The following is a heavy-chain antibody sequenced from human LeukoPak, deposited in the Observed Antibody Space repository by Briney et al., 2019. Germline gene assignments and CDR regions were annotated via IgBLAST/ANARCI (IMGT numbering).Heavy chain of an antibody. V-gene: IGHV1-2*02. Sequence: ASVKVSCKTSGYTFTGYYIHWVRQAPGQGLEWMGWINPNSGGTNYAQKFQGRVTMTRDTSISTAYMELSRLRSDDTAVYYCARRDDYGDYTGYYWGQGTLVTVSS. J-gene: IGHJ4*02. CDR2: INPNSGGT. CDR3: ARRDDYGDYTGYY. CDR1: GYTFTGYY. D-gene: IGHD4-17*01.